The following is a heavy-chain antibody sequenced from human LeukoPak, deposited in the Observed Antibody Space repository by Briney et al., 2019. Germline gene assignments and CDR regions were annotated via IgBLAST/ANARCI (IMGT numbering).Heavy chain of an antibody. D-gene: IGHD3-22*01. J-gene: IGHJ2*01. CDR3: ARGPYYDSSPPEDWYFDL. V-gene: IGHV6-1*01. Sequence: SQTLSLTCAISGDSVSSNSAAWNWIRQSPSRGLEWLGRTYYRSKWYNDYAVSVKSRITINPDTSKNQFSLKLTSVTAADTAVYYCARGPYYDSSPPEDWYFDLWGRGTLVTVSS. CDR1: GDSVSSNSAA. CDR2: TYYRSKWYN.